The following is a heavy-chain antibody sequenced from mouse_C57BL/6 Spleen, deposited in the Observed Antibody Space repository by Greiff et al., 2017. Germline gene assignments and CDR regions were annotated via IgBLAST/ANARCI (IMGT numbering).Heavy chain of an antibody. D-gene: IGHD1-1*01. CDR2: IDPSDSYT. V-gene: IGHV1-69*01. CDR3: ARRYYCSSYVIDY. CDR1: GYTFTSYW. Sequence: QVQLKQPGAELVMPGASVKLSCKASGYTFTSYWMHWVKQRPGRGLEWIGEIDPSDSYTNYNQKFKGKSTLTVDKSSSTAYMQLSSLTSEDSAVYYCARRYYCSSYVIDYWGQGTTRTVSS. J-gene: IGHJ2*01.